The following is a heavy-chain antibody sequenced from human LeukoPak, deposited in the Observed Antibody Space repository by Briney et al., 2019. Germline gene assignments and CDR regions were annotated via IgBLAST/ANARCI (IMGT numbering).Heavy chain of an antibody. CDR1: GFTFSTYE. V-gene: IGHV3-48*03. CDR3: AYTNNLKY. Sequence: GGSLRLSCAASGFTFSTYEMNWVRQAPGKGLEWVSYISISASTIYYADSVKGRFTISRDNAKNSLSLQMNSVRAEDTAVYYCAYTNNLKYWGQGTLVTVSS. D-gene: IGHD3-16*01. CDR2: ISISASTI. J-gene: IGHJ4*02.